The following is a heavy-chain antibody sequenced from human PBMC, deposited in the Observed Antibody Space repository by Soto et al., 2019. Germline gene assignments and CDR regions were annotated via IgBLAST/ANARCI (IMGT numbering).Heavy chain of an antibody. Sequence: GESLKISCNGSGYSFACYWITWVRQKPGKGLEWMGRIDPSDSQTYYSPSFRGHVTISVTKSITTVFLQWSSLRASDTAMYYCARQIYDSDTGPNFQYYFDSWGRGTPVTVSS. D-gene: IGHD3-22*01. CDR2: IDPSDSQT. V-gene: IGHV5-10-1*01. CDR1: GYSFACYW. CDR3: ARQIYDSDTGPNFQYYFDS. J-gene: IGHJ4*02.